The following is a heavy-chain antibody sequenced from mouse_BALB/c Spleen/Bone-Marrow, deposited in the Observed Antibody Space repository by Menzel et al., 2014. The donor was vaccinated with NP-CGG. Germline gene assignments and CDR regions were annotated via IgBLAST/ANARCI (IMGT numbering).Heavy chain of an antibody. CDR3: ARVFRVYAMDC. CDR2: ISSGGSYT. V-gene: IGHV5-9*02. Sequence: EVQLVESGGGLVKPQGPLKLSCAASGSAFSRSHMPWARQTPEKRLEWVATISSGGSYTYYPDSVKGRFTISSDNARNTLYLQMSSLRSEETGLYSCARVFRVYAMDCSGQGTSGPVSS. CDR1: GSAFSRSH. J-gene: IGHJ4*01.